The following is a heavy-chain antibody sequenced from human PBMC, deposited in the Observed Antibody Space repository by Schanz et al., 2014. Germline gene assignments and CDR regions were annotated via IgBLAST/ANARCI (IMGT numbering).Heavy chain of an antibody. J-gene: IGHJ4*02. D-gene: IGHD5-12*01. V-gene: IGHV3-23*04. CDR3: ARKVVATIGGYYDY. CDR1: GFTFTNYA. CDR2: ISASGGTT. Sequence: EVQLVESGGGLVQPGGSLRLSCAASGFTFTNYAMSWVRQAPGKGLEWVSAISASGGTTYYADSVKGRFTISRDNSKNTLYLQMNSLRAEDTAVYYCARKVVATIGGYYDYWGQGTLVTVSS.